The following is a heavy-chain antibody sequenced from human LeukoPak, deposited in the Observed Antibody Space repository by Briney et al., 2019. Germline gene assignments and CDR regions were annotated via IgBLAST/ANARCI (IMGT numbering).Heavy chain of an antibody. D-gene: IGHD3-22*01. CDR2: IYYSGST. CDR3: ARHGYYYDSSGYYSFDY. Sequence: KTSETLSLTCTVSGGSISSYDWSWIRQPPGKGLEWIGNIYYSGSTNYNPSLKSRVTISVDTSKNQFSLKLSSVTAADTAVYYCARHGYYYDSSGYYSFDYWGQGTLVTVSS. V-gene: IGHV4-59*01. J-gene: IGHJ4*02. CDR1: GGSISSYD.